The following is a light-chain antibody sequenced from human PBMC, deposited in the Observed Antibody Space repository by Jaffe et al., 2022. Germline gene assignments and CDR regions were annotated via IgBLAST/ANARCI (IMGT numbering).Light chain of an antibody. Sequence: EIVLTQSPATLSLSPGERATLSCRASQTVRTYLAWYQQKPGQAPRLLIYDTFNRATGIPARFSGSGSGTDFTLTISSLEPEDFAIYYCQQRSNWPPITFGQGTRLEIK. CDR2: DTF. V-gene: IGKV3-11*01. CDR1: QTVRTY. J-gene: IGKJ5*01. CDR3: QQRSNWPPIT.